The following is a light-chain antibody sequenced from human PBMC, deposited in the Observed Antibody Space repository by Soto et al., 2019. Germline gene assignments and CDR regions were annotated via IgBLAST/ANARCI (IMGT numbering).Light chain of an antibody. CDR1: QSVSNNY. J-gene: IGKJ1*01. V-gene: IGKV3D-7*01. CDR3: QQSYNIPRT. CDR2: GAS. Sequence: EIVLTQSPGTLSLSPGERATLSCRASQSVSNNYLAWYQQKPGQAPRLLIYGASTRATGIPARFSGSGSGTEFTLTISSLQPEDFATYFCQQSYNIPRTFGQGTKVDIK.